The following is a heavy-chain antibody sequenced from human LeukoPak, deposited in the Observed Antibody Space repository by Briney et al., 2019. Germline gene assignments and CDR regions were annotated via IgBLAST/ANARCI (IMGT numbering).Heavy chain of an antibody. V-gene: IGHV4-38-2*02. Sequence: PSETLSLTCAVSGYSISSGYYWGWIPQPPGKGLEWIGSIYHSGSTYYNPSLKSRVTISVDTSKNQFSLKLSSVTAADTAVYYCAREYGDGTDWFDPWGQGTLVTVSS. CDR2: IYHSGST. J-gene: IGHJ5*02. D-gene: IGHD4-17*01. CDR1: GYSISSGYY. CDR3: AREYGDGTDWFDP.